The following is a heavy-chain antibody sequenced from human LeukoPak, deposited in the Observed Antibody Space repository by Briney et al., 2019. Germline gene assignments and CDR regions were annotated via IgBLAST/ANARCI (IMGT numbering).Heavy chain of an antibody. Sequence: GGSLTLSCAASGFTISNAWMSWVRQAPGKGLEWVGRIKSKTDGGTTDYAAPVKGRFTISRDDSKNTLYLQMNSLKTEDTAVYYCTTGPVLWFGELLLDFDYWGQGTLVTVSS. CDR1: GFTISNAW. CDR2: IKSKTDGGTT. D-gene: IGHD3-10*01. J-gene: IGHJ4*02. V-gene: IGHV3-15*01. CDR3: TTGPVLWFGELLLDFDY.